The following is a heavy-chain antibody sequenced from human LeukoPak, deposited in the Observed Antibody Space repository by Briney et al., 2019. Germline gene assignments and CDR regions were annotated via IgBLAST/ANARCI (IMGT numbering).Heavy chain of an antibody. CDR3: ARELVVGSDPFDAFDI. V-gene: IGHV4-59*01. Sequence: PSQTLSLTCTVSGGSISSYYWSWIRQPPGKGLEWIGYIYYSGSTNYNPSLKSRVTISVDTSKNQFSLRLSSVTAADTAVYFCARELVVGSDPFDAFDIWGQGTMVTVSS. CDR2: IYYSGST. CDR1: GGSISSYY. D-gene: IGHD2-8*02. J-gene: IGHJ3*02.